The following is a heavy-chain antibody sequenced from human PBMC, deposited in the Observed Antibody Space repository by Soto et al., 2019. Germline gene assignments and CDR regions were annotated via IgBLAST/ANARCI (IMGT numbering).Heavy chain of an antibody. CDR3: ARDRTTRRYTYRPSLDF. V-gene: IGHV3-30*09. CDR2: ISYDGRNT. J-gene: IGHJ4*02. CDR1: GFTFSSYA. D-gene: IGHD5-18*01. Sequence: QVQLLESGGGVVQPGRSLRLSCAASGFTFSSYAMHWVRQAPGKGLELVAVISYDGRNTNYADSVKGRFAISRDNFNNTLFLEMNSLRAEDTAVYFCARDRTTRRYTYRPSLDFWGQGTLVTVSS.